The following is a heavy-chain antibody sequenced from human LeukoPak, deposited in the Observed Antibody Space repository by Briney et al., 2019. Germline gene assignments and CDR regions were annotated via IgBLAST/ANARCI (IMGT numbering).Heavy chain of an antibody. CDR2: IFYSGNT. CDR3: AGGTTDANYYMDV. J-gene: IGHJ6*03. D-gene: IGHD1-7*01. Sequence: SETLSLTCNVSGGSISRYYWTWIRQTPGKGVEWIGYIFYSGNTIYNPSLKSRLTMSIDTSMNQFSLKLRSVTAADTAIYFCAGGTTDANYYMDVWGSGTTVLVSS. CDR1: GGSISRYY. V-gene: IGHV4-59*01.